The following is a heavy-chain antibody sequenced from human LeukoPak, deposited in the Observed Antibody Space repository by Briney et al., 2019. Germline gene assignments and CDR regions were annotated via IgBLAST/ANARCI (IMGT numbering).Heavy chain of an antibody. J-gene: IGHJ4*02. CDR2: INHSGST. V-gene: IGHV4-34*01. Sequence: SETLSLTCAVYGGSFSGYYWSWIRQPPGKGLEWIGEINHSGSTNYNPSLKSRVTISVDTSENQFSLKLSSVTAADTAVYYCASIGVVPAAINYWGQGTLVTVSS. CDR1: GGSFSGYY. D-gene: IGHD2-2*02. CDR3: ASIGVVPAAINY.